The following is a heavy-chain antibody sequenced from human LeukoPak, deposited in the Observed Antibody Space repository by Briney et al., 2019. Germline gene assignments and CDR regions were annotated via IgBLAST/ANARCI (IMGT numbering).Heavy chain of an antibody. V-gene: IGHV1-8*01. CDR1: GYTFTTYD. CDR3: ARSVRDGYIDY. CDR2: MSPNSGNT. J-gene: IGHJ4*02. D-gene: IGHD5-24*01. Sequence: ASVKVSCKASGYTFTTYDINWVRQATGQGLEWMGWMSPNSGNTGYAQKFQGRVTMTRSTSISTAYMELSSLRSEDTAVYYCARSVRDGYIDYWGQGTLVTVSS.